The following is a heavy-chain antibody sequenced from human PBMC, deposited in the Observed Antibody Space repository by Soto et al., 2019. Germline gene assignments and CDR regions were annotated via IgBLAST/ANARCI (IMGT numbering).Heavy chain of an antibody. V-gene: IGHV4-31*03. CDR1: GGSISSSNYY. J-gene: IGHJ6*02. D-gene: IGHD3-3*01. CDR3: VRQPLWSGYYLRGMDV. CDR2: IYCSGRT. Sequence: QVQLQESGPGLVKPSQTLSLTCTVSGGSISSSNYYWSWIRQLPGKGLEGIGYIYCSGRTYYTLCLKTRLTVSIDTSKNQFSLKLASVTAADTAGYYCVRQPLWSGYYLRGMDVWGQGTTVTVSS.